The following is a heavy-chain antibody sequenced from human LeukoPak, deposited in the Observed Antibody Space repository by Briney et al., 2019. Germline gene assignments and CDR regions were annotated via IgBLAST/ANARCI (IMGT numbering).Heavy chain of an antibody. J-gene: IGHJ4*02. CDR3: ARDPDPVGGLDY. V-gene: IGHV1-69*13. CDR2: IIPIFGTA. D-gene: IGHD1-14*01. Sequence: SVNVSCKASGGTFSSDAISWVRQAPGQGLERMGGIIPIFGTANYAQKFQGRVTITADESTSTAYMELSSLRSEDTAVYYCARDPDPVGGLDYWGQGTLVTVSS. CDR1: GGTFSSDA.